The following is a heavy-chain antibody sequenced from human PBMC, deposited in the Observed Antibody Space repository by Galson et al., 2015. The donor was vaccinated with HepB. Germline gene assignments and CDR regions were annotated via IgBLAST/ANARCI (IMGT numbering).Heavy chain of an antibody. CDR3: ATLRGXXHVGAFDI. Sequence: SVKVSCKVSGXXXXXXXXXXXRXGPGKGLEXXGXFNPEXGETIYAQKVQGRVXXXADTSTDTAYMELSSLRSEXTAVYYCATLRGXXHVGAFDIWGQGTXXXXSS. V-gene: IGHV1-24*01. CDR2: FNPEXGET. D-gene: IGHD3-3*01. CDR1: GXXXXXXX. J-gene: IGHJ3*02.